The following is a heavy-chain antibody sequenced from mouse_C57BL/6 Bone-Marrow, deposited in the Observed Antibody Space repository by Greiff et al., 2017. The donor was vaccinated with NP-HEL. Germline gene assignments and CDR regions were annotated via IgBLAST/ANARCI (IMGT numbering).Heavy chain of an antibody. CDR2: IYPGDGDT. J-gene: IGHJ2*01. CDR3: ARGGYYGSSLFDY. Sequence: VQLQQSGAELVKPGASVKISCKASGYAFSSYWMNWVKQRPGKGLEWIGQIYPGDGDTNYNGKFKGKATLTADKSSSTVYMQLSSLTSEDSAVYFCARGGYYGSSLFDYWGQGTTLTVSS. CDR1: GYAFSSYW. V-gene: IGHV1-80*01. D-gene: IGHD1-1*01.